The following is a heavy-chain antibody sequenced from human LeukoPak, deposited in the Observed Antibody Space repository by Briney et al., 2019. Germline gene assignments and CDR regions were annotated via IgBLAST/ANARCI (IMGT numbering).Heavy chain of an antibody. CDR2: ISYDGSDK. D-gene: IGHD5-24*01. CDR1: GFAFSTYA. J-gene: IGHJ4*02. V-gene: IGHV3-30*04. Sequence: GRSLRLSCVASGFAFSTYAMHWVRQAPGKGLEWVAVISYDGSDKYYADSVKGRFTISRDNSKNTLYLQMNSLRAEDTAVYYCAREDAGGWLQSLTVDYWGQGTLVTVSS. CDR3: AREDAGGWLQSLTVDY.